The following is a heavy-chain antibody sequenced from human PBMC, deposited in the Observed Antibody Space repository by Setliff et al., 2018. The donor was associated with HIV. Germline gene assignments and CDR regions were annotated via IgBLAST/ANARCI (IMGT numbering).Heavy chain of an antibody. Sequence: GGSLRLSCAASGVIFSKFWMNWVRQAPGKGLEWVANINGDESEKNYVDSVKGRFTISRDNTKNSLFLQMNSLRAEDTAVYYCTIGHYKSSSGWGQGTLVTVSS. CDR2: INGDESEK. V-gene: IGHV3-7*03. CDR1: GVIFSKFW. CDR3: TIGHYKSSSG. J-gene: IGHJ4*02. D-gene: IGHD3-10*01.